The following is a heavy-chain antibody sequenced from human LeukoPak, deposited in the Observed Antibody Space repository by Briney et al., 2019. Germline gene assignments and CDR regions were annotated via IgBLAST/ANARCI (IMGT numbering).Heavy chain of an antibody. CDR3: ATAITMVRGVPFDY. J-gene: IGHJ4*02. CDR2: INPISGGT. CDR1: GYTFTGYY. V-gene: IGHV1-2*02. D-gene: IGHD3-10*01. Sequence: ASVKVSCKASGYTFTGYYMHWVRQAPGQGLEWMGRINPISGGTNYAQNFQGRVTMTRDTSINTAYMELSSLRSEDTAVYYCATAITMVRGVPFDYWGQGTLVTVSS.